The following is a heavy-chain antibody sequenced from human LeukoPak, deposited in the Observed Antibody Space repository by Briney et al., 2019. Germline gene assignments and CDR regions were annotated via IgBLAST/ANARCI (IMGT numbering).Heavy chain of an antibody. Sequence: GGSLRLSCAASGFTFSSYSMNWGRQAPGKGLKWVSYISSSSSTIYYADSVKGRFTISRDNAKNSLYLQMNSLRAEDTAVYYCARVGSSWSPPYYYYYMDVWGKGTTVTVSS. D-gene: IGHD6-13*01. CDR1: GFTFSSYS. V-gene: IGHV3-48*01. J-gene: IGHJ6*03. CDR3: ARVGSSWSPPYYYYYMDV. CDR2: ISSSSSTI.